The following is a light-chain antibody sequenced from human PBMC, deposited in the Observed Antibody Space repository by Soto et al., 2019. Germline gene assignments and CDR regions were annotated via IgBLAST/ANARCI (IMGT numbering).Light chain of an antibody. Sequence: DIQMTQSPTSLSASVGDRVTITCRASQGIRNFVAWYQQKPGKAPKLLIYAASTLQSGVPSRFRGSGSGTEFTLTIISLQPEDVATFSCQKYSSVPVFGPGTKVEIK. CDR1: QGIRNF. CDR2: AAS. J-gene: IGKJ3*01. V-gene: IGKV1-27*01. CDR3: QKYSSVPV.